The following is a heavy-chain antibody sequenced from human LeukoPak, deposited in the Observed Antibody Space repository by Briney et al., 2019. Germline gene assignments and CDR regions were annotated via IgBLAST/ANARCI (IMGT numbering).Heavy chain of an antibody. J-gene: IGHJ4*02. CDR1: GFTFSSYW. D-gene: IGHD2-8*01. V-gene: IGHV3-7*01. CDR3: ARDPDPRGCTNGVCSY. CDR2: IKQDGSEK. Sequence: HTGGSLRLSCAASGFTFSSYWMSWVRQAPGKGLEWVANIKQDGSEKYYVDSVKGRFTISRDNAKNSLYLQMNSLRAEDTAVYYCARDPDPRGCTNGVCSYWGQGTLVTVSS.